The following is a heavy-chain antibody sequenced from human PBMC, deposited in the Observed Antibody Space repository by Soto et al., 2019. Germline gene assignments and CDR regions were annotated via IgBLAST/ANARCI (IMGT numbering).Heavy chain of an antibody. CDR2: INAGNGNT. J-gene: IGHJ4*02. D-gene: IGHD3-9*01. CDR1: GYTITSYA. V-gene: IGHV1-3*01. Sequence: AAVKVSCKASGYTITSYAMHWVRQAPGQRLEWMGWINAGNGNTKYSQKFQGSVTITRDTSASTAYMELSSLRSDDTPAYSCARDPRSKRYYDIWTGLDYWGQVTLFTVSS. CDR3: ARDPRSKRYYDIWTGLDY.